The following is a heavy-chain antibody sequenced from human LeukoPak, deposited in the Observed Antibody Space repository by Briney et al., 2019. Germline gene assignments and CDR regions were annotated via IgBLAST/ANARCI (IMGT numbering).Heavy chain of an antibody. CDR1: GGSISSGSYY. D-gene: IGHD3-10*01. CDR2: IYTSGST. V-gene: IGHV4-61*02. Sequence: PSETLSLTCTVSGGSISSGSYYWSWIRQPAGKGLEWIGRIYTSGSTNYNPSLKSRVTMSVDTSKNQFSLKLSSVTAADTAVYYCARDHGDWVVRVWGQGTLVTVSS. J-gene: IGHJ4*02. CDR3: ARDHGDWVVRV.